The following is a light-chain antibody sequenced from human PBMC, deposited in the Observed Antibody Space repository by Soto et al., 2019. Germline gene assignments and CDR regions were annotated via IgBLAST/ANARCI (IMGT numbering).Light chain of an antibody. CDR1: SSDVGNYNL. CDR3: CSYANSGTLI. V-gene: IGLV2-23*01. Sequence: QSALTQPASVSGSPGQSITISCTGTSSDVGNYNLVSWYQQHPGKAPKLIIYEGSARPSGVSNRFSGSKSGNTASLTISGLQAEDEADYYCCSYANSGTLIFGGGTKVTVL. CDR2: EGS. J-gene: IGLJ2*01.